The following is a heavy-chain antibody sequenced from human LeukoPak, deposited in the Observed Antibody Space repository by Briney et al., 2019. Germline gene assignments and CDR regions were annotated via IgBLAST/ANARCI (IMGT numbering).Heavy chain of an antibody. CDR2: INPNSGGT. J-gene: IGHJ4*02. CDR3: ARVDTAMVVGFDY. Sequence: ASVKVSCKASGYTFTGYYMHWVRQAPGQGLEWMGWINPNSGGTNYAQKFQGRVTMTRDTSISTAYMELSRLRSDDTAVYYCARVDTAMVVGFDYWGQGTLVTVSS. CDR1: GYTFTGYY. V-gene: IGHV1-2*02. D-gene: IGHD5-18*01.